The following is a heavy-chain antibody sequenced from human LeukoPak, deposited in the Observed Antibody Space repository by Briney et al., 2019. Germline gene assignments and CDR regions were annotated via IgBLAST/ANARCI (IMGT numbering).Heavy chain of an antibody. CDR2: IRYDGSNK. Sequence: GGSLRLSCAASGFTFSSYGMHWVRQAPGKGLEWVAFIRYDGSNKYYADSVRGRFTISRDNSKNTLYLQMNSLRAEDTAVYYCAKPPVGYCSSTSCYYYYYYMDVWGKGTTVTVSS. D-gene: IGHD2-2*01. J-gene: IGHJ6*03. CDR1: GFTFSSYG. V-gene: IGHV3-30*02. CDR3: AKPPVGYCSSTSCYYYYYYMDV.